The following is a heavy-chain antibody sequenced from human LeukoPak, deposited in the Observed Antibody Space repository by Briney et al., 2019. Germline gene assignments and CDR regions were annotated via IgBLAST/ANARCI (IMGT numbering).Heavy chain of an antibody. CDR2: ISYDGSNK. CDR1: GVIFNNFA. CDR3: ARPAGGGYSYGRFDY. J-gene: IGHJ4*02. V-gene: IGHV3-30-3*01. D-gene: IGHD5-18*01. Sequence: GGSLGLSCAASGVIFNNFAFHWVRQAPGKGLEWVAAISYDGSNKYYADSVRGRLTISRDNSKNTLYLQMNSLRAEDTAVYYCARPAGGGYSYGRFDYWGQGTLVTVSS.